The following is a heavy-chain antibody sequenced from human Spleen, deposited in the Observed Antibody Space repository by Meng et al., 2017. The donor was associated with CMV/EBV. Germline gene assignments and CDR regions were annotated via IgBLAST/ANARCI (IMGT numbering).Heavy chain of an antibody. CDR3: ARGPPYCSTTSCYESLPWFDP. CDR1: GGSISSYY. D-gene: IGHD2-2*01. CDR2: IYYSGST. V-gene: IGHV4-59*01. Sequence: SETLSLTCTVSGGSISSYYWSWIRQPPGKGLEWIGYIYYSGSTNYNPSLKSRVTISVDRSKNQFSLRLTSVTAADTAVYYCARGPPYCSTTSCYESLPWFDPWGQGTLVTVSS. J-gene: IGHJ5*02.